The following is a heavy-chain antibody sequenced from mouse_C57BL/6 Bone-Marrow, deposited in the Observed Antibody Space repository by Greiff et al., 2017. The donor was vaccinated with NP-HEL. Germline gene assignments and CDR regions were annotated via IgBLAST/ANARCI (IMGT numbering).Heavy chain of an antibody. CDR1: GYSFTGYY. Sequence: VQLQQSGPELVKPGASVKISCKASGYSFTGYYMNWVKQSPEKSLEWIGEINPSTGGTTYNQKFKAKATLTVDKSSSTAYMQLKSLTSEDSAVYYCARGGTVDYWGQGTTLTVSS. CDR3: ARGGTVDY. CDR2: INPSTGGT. V-gene: IGHV1-42*01. J-gene: IGHJ2*01.